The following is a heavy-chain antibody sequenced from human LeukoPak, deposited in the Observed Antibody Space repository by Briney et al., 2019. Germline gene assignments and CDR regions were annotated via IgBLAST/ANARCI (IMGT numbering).Heavy chain of an antibody. Sequence: ASVKVSCKASGGTFSSYAISWVRQAPGQRLEWMGWINAGNGNTKYSQKFQGRVTITRDTSASTAYMELSSLRSEDTAVYYCARDGVAYCGGDCYSSFDYWGQGTLVTVSS. CDR1: GGTFSSYA. D-gene: IGHD2-21*02. CDR3: ARDGVAYCGGDCYSSFDY. V-gene: IGHV1-3*01. J-gene: IGHJ4*02. CDR2: INAGNGNT.